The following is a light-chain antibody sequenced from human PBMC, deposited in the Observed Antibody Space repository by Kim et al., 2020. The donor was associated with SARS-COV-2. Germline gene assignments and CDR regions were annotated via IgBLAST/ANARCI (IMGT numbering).Light chain of an antibody. CDR3: QSYDSSLSGSV. J-gene: IGLJ3*02. V-gene: IGLV1-40*01. Sequence: RVTISWTASSSNIVAGYDVHWYQQLPGTAPKLLIYGNSNRPSGVPDRFSGSKSGTSASLAITGLQAEDEADYYCQSYDSSLSGSVFGGGTKLTVL. CDR1: SSNIVAGYD. CDR2: GNS.